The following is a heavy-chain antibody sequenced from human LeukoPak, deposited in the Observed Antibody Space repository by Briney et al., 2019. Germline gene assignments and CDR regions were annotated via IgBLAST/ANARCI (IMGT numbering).Heavy chain of an antibody. CDR1: GGSISSGSYY. J-gene: IGHJ4*02. Sequence: SETLSLTCTVSGGSISSGSYYWSWIRQPPGKGLEWIGEINHSGSTNYNPSLKSRVTISVDTSKNQFSLKLSSVTAADTAVYYCARGQVNPSTYYDFWSGYYGFFDYWGQGTLVTVSS. V-gene: IGHV4-39*07. CDR3: ARGQVNPSTYYDFWSGYYGFFDY. D-gene: IGHD3-3*01. CDR2: INHSGST.